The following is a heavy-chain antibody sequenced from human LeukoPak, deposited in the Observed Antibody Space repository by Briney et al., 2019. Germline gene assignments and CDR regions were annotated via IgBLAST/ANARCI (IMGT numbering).Heavy chain of an antibody. D-gene: IGHD3-22*01. Sequence: SETLSLTCTASGVSISSYYWSWVRQPPGKGLEWIGYIYYSGSTNYNPSLKSRVTISVDTSKNQCSLKLSSVTAADTAVYYCARGGRYYDSSGYYYDYYYYYMDVWGKGTTVTVSS. CDR1: GVSISSYY. CDR2: IYYSGST. CDR3: ARGGRYYDSSGYYYDYYYYYMDV. J-gene: IGHJ6*03. V-gene: IGHV4-59*01.